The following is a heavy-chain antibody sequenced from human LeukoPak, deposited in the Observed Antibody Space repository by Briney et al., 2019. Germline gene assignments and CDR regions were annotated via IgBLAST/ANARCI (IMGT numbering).Heavy chain of an antibody. CDR1: GGTFSSYA. CDR2: IIPILGIA. J-gene: IGHJ4*02. Sequence: ASVKVSCKASGGTFSSYAISWVRQAPGQGLEWMGRIIPILGIANYAQKFQGRVTITADKSTSTAYMELSSLRSEDTAVYYCARDPRGYSVYDPFDYWGQGTLVIVSS. D-gene: IGHD5/OR15-5a*01. CDR3: ARDPRGYSVYDPFDY. V-gene: IGHV1-69*04.